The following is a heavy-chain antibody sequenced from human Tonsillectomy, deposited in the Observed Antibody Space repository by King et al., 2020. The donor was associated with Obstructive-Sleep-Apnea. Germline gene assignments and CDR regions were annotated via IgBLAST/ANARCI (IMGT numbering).Heavy chain of an antibody. Sequence: QLQESGPGLVKPSETLSLTCTVSGGSISSYYWSWIRQPPGKGLEWIGYIYYSGSTNYNPSLKSRVTISLETSKNQFSLKLSSVTAADTAVYYCATDSGYDLPQSNTPPNAFDIWGQGTMVTVSS. V-gene: IGHV4-59*01. CDR3: ATDSGYDLPQSNTPPNAFDI. CDR1: GGSISSYY. D-gene: IGHD5-12*01. CDR2: IYYSGST. J-gene: IGHJ3*02.